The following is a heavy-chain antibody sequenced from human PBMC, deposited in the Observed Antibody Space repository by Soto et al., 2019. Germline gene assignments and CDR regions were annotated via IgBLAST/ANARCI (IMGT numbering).Heavy chain of an antibody. CDR1: GFTFSSYS. CDR3: ARDHRYCSGSSCRPYYYYYCMDV. D-gene: IGHD2-15*01. J-gene: IGHJ6*02. V-gene: IGHV3-21*01. CDR2: ISGTSDYI. Sequence: GGSLRLSCAASGFTFSSYSMNWVRQAPGRGLEWVAAISGTSDYIYYADSVKGRFTISRDNAKTSLYIQMNSLRAEDTAVYYCARDHRYCSGSSCRPYYYYYCMDVWGQGTTVTVS.